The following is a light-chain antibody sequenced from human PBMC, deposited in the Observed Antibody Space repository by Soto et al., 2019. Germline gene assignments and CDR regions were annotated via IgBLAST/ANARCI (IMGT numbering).Light chain of an antibody. CDR1: QSVTSN. J-gene: IGKJ4*01. Sequence: EIVLTQSPDTLAVSPGEVATLSCWASQSVTSNLAWYQQKRGQAPRLLIFGASSRATGIPARFSGSGSGTEFNLTISSRQSEDFAVYFCQQYDDWLGLSFGGGTKVDI. CDR3: QQYDDWLGLS. CDR2: GAS. V-gene: IGKV3D-15*01.